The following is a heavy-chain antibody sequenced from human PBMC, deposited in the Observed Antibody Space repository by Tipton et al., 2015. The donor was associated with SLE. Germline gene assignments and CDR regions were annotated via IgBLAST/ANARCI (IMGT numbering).Heavy chain of an antibody. CDR1: GGSISSYH. CDR3: ARGSGYFDY. V-gene: IGHV4-59*01. CDR2: IYYSGST. Sequence: TLSLTCTVSGGSISSYHWRWIRQPPGKGLEWIGYIYYSGSTNYNPSLKSRVTISVDTSKNQFSLKLSSVTAADTAVYYCARGSGYFDYWGQGTLVTVSS. J-gene: IGHJ4*02. D-gene: IGHD1-26*01.